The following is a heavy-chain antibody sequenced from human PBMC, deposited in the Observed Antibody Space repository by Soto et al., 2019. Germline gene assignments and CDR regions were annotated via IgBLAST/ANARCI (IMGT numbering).Heavy chain of an antibody. V-gene: IGHV4-34*01. D-gene: IGHD2-2*01. Sequence: SETLSLTCTVSGGSFSGYYWSWIRQPPGKGLEWIGEINHSGSTNYNPSLKSRVTISVDTSKNQFSLKLSSVTAADTAVYYCARGKNSPPDIVVVPAPKRTKCFDPWGQGTLVTVSS. CDR2: INHSGST. J-gene: IGHJ5*02. CDR3: ARGKNSPPDIVVVPAPKRTKCFDP. CDR1: GGSFSGYY.